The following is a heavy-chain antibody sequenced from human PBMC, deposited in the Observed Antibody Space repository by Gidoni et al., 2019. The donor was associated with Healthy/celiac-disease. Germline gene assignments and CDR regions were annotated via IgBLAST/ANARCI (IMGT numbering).Heavy chain of an antibody. V-gene: IGHV4-39*01. CDR1: GGSISSSSYY. J-gene: IGHJ4*02. CDR3: ARLRYGYGVAVDY. D-gene: IGHD5-18*01. CDR2: IYYSGST. Sequence: QLQLQESGPGLVQPSETLSLTYTVSGGSISSSSYYWGWIRQPPGKGLEWIGSIYYSGSTDYNSPLKSRVTIYVDTSKNQFSLKLSSVTAADTAVYDCARLRYGYGVAVDYWGQVTLVTVSS.